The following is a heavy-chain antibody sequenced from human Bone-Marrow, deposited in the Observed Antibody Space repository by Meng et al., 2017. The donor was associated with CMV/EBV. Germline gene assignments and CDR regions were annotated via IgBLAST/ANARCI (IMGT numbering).Heavy chain of an antibody. V-gene: IGHV4-59*01. J-gene: IGHJ6*02. CDR3: ARLSYGEHYYYGMDV. Sequence: SETLSLTCTVSGGSISSYYWSWIRQPPGKGLEWIGYIYYSGSTNYNPSLKSRVTISVDTSKNQFSLKLSSVTAADTAVYYCARLSYGEHYYYGMDVWGQGTTVPSP. CDR2: IYYSGST. CDR1: GGSISSYY. D-gene: IGHD4-17*01.